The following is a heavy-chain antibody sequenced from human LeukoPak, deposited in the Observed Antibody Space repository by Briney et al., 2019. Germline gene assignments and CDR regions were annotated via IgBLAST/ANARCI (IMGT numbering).Heavy chain of an antibody. CDR2: INPSGGST. J-gene: IGHJ5*02. Sequence: ASVKVSCKASGYTFTSYYMHWVRQAPGQGLEWMGIINPSGGSTSYAQKFQGRVTMTRDTSTSTVYMELSSLRSEDTAVYYCARHPIAAPGNYWFDPWGQGTLVTVSS. CDR3: ARHPIAAPGNYWFDP. V-gene: IGHV1-46*01. D-gene: IGHD6-13*01. CDR1: GYTFTSYY.